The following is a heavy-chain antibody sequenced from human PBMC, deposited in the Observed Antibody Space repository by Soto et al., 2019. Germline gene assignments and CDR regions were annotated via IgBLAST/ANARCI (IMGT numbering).Heavy chain of an antibody. CDR3: ARDFMAPEPSGSYGDY. Sequence: QVQLVQSGAEVKKPGSSVNVSCKASGGTFSSYAISWVRQAPGQGLEWMGGIIPIFGTANYAQKFQGRVTITADESTSTAYMELSSLRSEDTAVYYCARDFMAPEPSGSYGDYWGQGTLVTVSS. J-gene: IGHJ4*02. V-gene: IGHV1-69*01. CDR1: GGTFSSYA. D-gene: IGHD1-26*01. CDR2: IIPIFGTA.